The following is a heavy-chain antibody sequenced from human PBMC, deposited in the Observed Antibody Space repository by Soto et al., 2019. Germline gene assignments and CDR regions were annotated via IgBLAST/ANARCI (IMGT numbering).Heavy chain of an antibody. CDR1: GYAFNNFG. Sequence: QVQLVQSGAEVKKPGASVKVSCKASGYAFNNFGISWVRQAPGQGLEWMGWISAYNGNTHYAQNLQGRVTLTTDISMSTAYMELRSLRSDDTAVYFCARDHFLVSSSSSFDYWGQGTPVTVSS. CDR2: ISAYNGNT. V-gene: IGHV1-18*01. J-gene: IGHJ4*02. D-gene: IGHD6-6*01. CDR3: ARDHFLVSSSSSFDY.